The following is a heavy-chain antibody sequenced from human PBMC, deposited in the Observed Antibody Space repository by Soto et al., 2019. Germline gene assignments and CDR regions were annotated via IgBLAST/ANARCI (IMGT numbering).Heavy chain of an antibody. CDR1: GFTFSSYA. V-gene: IGHV3-30-3*01. CDR2: ISYDGSNK. D-gene: IGHD2-2*01. J-gene: IGHJ6*02. CDR3: ASAVLVPAAVYYYYCMDV. Sequence: QVQLVESGGGVVQPGRSLRLSCAASGFTFSSYAMHWVRQAPGKGLEWVAVISYDGSNKYYADSVKGRFTISRDNSKNTLYLQMNSLRADDTAVYYCASAVLVPAAVYYYYCMDVWGQGTTVTVSS.